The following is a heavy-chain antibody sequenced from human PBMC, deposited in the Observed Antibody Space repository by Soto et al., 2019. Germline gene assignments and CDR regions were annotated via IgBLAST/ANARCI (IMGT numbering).Heavy chain of an antibody. J-gene: IGHJ3*02. CDR2: ISSSSSTK. Sequence: LRLSCAASGFTFSSYSMNWVRQAPGKGLEWVSYISSSSSTKYYADSVKGRFTISRDNAKNTLYLQMNSLRAEDTAVYYCARAGLGYCTSTSCHPGFDIWGQGTMVTVSS. CDR3: ARAGLGYCTSTSCHPGFDI. V-gene: IGHV3-48*04. CDR1: GFTFSSYS. D-gene: IGHD2-2*01.